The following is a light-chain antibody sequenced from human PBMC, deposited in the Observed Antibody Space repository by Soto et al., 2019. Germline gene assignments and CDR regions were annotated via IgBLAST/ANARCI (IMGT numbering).Light chain of an antibody. CDR1: RGHSRYA. CDR3: QTWGNGIVV. CDR2: VNSDGSH. V-gene: IGLV4-69*01. J-gene: IGLJ2*01. Sequence: QSVLTQSPSASASLGASVKLTCTLSRGHSRYANAWHQQQPEKGPPYMMMVNSDGSHRMGDAIPDRFSGSSSGAERYLTRSSLQSEDEADYYCQTWGNGIVVFGGGTQLTVL.